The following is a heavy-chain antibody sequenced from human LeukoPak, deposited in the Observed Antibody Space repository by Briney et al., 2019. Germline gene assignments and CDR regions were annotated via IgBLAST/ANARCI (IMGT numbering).Heavy chain of an antibody. V-gene: IGHV4-34*01. Sequence: SETLSLTCAVYGGSFSGYYWSWIRQPPGKGLEWIGEISHSGSTTYNLSLRSRVTISGDTSKKQFSLKLSSVTAADTAVYYCVTYYYGSSAPKRNYWGQGILVTVSS. D-gene: IGHD3-22*01. CDR1: GGSFSGYY. CDR2: ISHSGST. CDR3: VTYYYGSSAPKRNY. J-gene: IGHJ4*02.